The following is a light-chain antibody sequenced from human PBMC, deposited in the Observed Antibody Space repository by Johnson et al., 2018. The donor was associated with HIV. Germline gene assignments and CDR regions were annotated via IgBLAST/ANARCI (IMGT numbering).Light chain of an antibody. CDR3: AAWDDSLNGFYV. V-gene: IGLV1-44*01. Sequence: QPVLTQPPSVSAAPGQKVTISCSGSSSNIGNNYVSWYQRLPGTAPKLLIYDNDQRPSGVPDRFSGSKSGTSASLAISRLQAEAEADYYCAAWDDSLNGFYVFGTGTKVTLL. CDR1: SSNIGNNY. CDR2: DND. J-gene: IGLJ1*01.